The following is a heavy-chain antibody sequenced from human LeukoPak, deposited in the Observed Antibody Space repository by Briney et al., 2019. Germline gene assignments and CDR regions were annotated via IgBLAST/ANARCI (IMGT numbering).Heavy chain of an antibody. Sequence: SVKVSCKASGGTFSSYAISWVRQAPGQGLEWMGGIIPIFGTANYAQKFQGRVTITADESTSTAYMELSSLRSEDTAVYYCARVRQRGVIVIEGFDYWGQGTLVTVSS. CDR1: GGTFSSYA. CDR3: ARVRQRGVIVIEGFDY. CDR2: IIPIFGTA. D-gene: IGHD3-16*02. J-gene: IGHJ4*02. V-gene: IGHV1-69*13.